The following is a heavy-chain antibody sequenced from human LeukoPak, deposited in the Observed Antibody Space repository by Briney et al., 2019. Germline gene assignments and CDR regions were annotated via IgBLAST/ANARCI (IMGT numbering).Heavy chain of an antibody. J-gene: IGHJ3*02. CDR2: IKQDGSQK. D-gene: IGHD4-17*01. CDR3: ARDPTVTNFHDAFDI. V-gene: IGHV3-7*05. CDR1: GFTFSSYW. Sequence: GGSLALSCTASGFTFSSYWMSWVRQTPGKGLEWVATIKQDGSQKEYVESVQGRFTVSRDNAKNSLYLHMNRLRAEDTAVYYCARDPTVTNFHDAFDIWGQGTMVTVSS.